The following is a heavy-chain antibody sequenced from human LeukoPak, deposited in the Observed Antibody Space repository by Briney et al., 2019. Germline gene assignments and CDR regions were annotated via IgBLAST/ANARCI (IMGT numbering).Heavy chain of an antibody. J-gene: IGHJ6*03. Sequence: ASVKVSCKASGYTFTSYDINWVRQATGQGLEWMGWMNPNSGNTGYAQKFQGRVTMTRDTSISTAYMELSRLRSDDTAVYYCARVIPDSSGYSYYYYYYMDVWGKGTTVTVSS. D-gene: IGHD3-22*01. CDR2: MNPNSGNT. CDR1: GYTFTSYD. V-gene: IGHV1-8*01. CDR3: ARVIPDSSGYSYYYYYYMDV.